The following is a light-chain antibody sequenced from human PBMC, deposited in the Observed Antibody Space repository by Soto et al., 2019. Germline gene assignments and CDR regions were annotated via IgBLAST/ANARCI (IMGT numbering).Light chain of an antibody. CDR1: QSILYNSDNRNY. Sequence: DIVMTQSPDSLAVSLGERATINCKSSQSILYNSDNRNYLAWYQQKPGQPPNLLIYWASTRASGAPDRFSGSGSGTDFTLTISSLQAEDVAVYYCHQYYSSPYTLGQGTKLEIK. CDR3: HQYYSSPYT. V-gene: IGKV4-1*01. CDR2: WAS. J-gene: IGKJ2*01.